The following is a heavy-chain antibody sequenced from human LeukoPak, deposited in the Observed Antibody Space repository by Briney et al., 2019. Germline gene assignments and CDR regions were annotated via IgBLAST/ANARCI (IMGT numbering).Heavy chain of an antibody. V-gene: IGHV3-23*01. CDR2: ISGSGAST. Sequence: GGSLRLSCLTSGFTLSTNAMSWVRQAPGKGLEWISGISGSGASTYYADSVKGRFTISRDNSKNTLYLQMNSLRAEDTAVYYCARVPYNDFWSGYVYYYGMDVWGQGTTVTVSS. D-gene: IGHD3-3*01. CDR1: GFTLSTNA. J-gene: IGHJ6*02. CDR3: ARVPYNDFWSGYVYYYGMDV.